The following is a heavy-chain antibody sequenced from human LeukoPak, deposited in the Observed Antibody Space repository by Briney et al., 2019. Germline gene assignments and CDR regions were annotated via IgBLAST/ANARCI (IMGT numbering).Heavy chain of an antibody. V-gene: IGHV4-31*03. Sequence: SETLSLTCTVSGDSISSSGFYWNWIRQHPGKGLEWIGYIFYRGSTYYNPSLKSRVAMSVDTSKNQFSLKLSSVTAADTAVYYCARDSGGYFAFEYWGQGILVTVSS. CDR2: IFYRGST. J-gene: IGHJ4*02. D-gene: IGHD3-22*01. CDR1: GDSISSSGFY. CDR3: ARDSGGYFAFEY.